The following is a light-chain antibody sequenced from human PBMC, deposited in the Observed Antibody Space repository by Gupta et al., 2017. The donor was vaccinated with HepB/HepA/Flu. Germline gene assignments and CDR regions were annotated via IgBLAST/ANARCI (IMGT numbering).Light chain of an antibody. V-gene: IGLV2-14*01. CDR3: YHSQTSRTSRVV. CDR2: EVS. Sequence: QSALTQPASVSGSPGQSITISCTGTSSDVGGYNYVSWYQQHPGKAPKLLRYEVSKRPSGVSKRFSGYTACNTESLNNHTLPDEEDADEDDYHSQTSRTSRVVFGGGTKLTVL. CDR1: SSDVGGYNY. J-gene: IGLJ2*01.